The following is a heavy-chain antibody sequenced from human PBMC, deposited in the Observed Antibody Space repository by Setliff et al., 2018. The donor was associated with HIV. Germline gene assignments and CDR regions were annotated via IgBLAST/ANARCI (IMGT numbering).Heavy chain of an antibody. D-gene: IGHD6-19*01. CDR3: ARVPYRSAWFSGGHDAFDI. CDR2: ISGFNGNT. Sequence: ASVKVSCKASGYSFARYGLSWVRQAPGQGLQWMGWISGFNGNTKYAQSFQDRVAMTTETATSTAYMEMRSLRSDDTAVYFCARVPYRSAWFSGGHDAFDIWGQGTMVTVSS. CDR1: GYSFARYG. V-gene: IGHV1-18*01. J-gene: IGHJ3*02.